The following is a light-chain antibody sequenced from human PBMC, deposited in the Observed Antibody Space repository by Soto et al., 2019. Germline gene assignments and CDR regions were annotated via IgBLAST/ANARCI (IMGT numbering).Light chain of an antibody. J-gene: IGLJ2*01. CDR3: TSYASSSTPVV. V-gene: IGLV2-14*03. CDR2: DVT. CDR1: SSDIGGYKY. Sequence: QSALTQPASVSGSPGQSITISCTGTSSDIGGYKYVSWYQHHPGTAPKLMIYDVTNRPSGVSNSFSGSKSGNTASLTISGLQAEDEGDYYCTSYASSSTPVVFCGGTQLTV.